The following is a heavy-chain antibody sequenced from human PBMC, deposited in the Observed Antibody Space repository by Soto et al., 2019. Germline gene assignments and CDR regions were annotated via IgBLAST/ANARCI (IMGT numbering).Heavy chain of an antibody. CDR2: IYSGGST. CDR3: ARDLLGLEKYYYYYMDV. V-gene: IGHV3-66*01. D-gene: IGHD3-16*01. J-gene: IGHJ6*03. Sequence: GGSLRLSCAASGFTVSSNYMSWVRQAPGKGLEWVSVIYSGGSTYYADSVKGRFTISRDNSKNTLYLQMNSLRAEDTAVYYCARDLLGLEKYYYYYMDVWGKGTTVTVSS. CDR1: GFTVSSNY.